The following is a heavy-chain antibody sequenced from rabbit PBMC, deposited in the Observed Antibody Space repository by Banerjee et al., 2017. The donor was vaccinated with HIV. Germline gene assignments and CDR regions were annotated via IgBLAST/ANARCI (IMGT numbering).Heavy chain of an antibody. V-gene: IGHV1S45*01. D-gene: IGHD6-1*01. CDR3: ARYAGYAGYGYALNL. CDR2: IYTGRSGST. J-gene: IGHJ4*01. Sequence: QEQLVESGGGLVQPGASLTLTCTASGFSFSSGYWICWVRQAPGKGLEWIGCIYTGRSGSTYYASWAKGRFTISKTSSTTVTLQMTSLTAADTATYFCARYAGYAGYGYALNLWGQGTLVTVS. CDR1: GFSFSSGYW.